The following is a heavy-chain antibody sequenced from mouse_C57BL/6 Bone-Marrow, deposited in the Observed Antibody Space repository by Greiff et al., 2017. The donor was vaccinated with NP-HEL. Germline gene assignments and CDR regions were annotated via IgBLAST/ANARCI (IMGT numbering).Heavy chain of an antibody. CDR2: IDPENGDT. CDR3: TTGLPYWYFDV. CDR1: GFNIKDDY. J-gene: IGHJ1*03. D-gene: IGHD3-1*01. Sequence: VQLQQPGAELVRPGASVKLSCTASGFNIKDDYMHWVKQRPEQGLEWIGWIDPENGDTEYASKFQGKATITADTSSNTAYLQLSSLTSEDTAVYYCTTGLPYWYFDVWGTGTTVTVSS. V-gene: IGHV14-4*01.